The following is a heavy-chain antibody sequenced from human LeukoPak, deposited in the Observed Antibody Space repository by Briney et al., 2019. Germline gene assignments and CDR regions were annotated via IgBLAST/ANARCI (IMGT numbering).Heavy chain of an antibody. J-gene: IGHJ3*02. Sequence: SETLSLTCAVSGGSISSSNWWSWVRQPPGKGLEWIGEIYHSGSTNYNPSLKSRVTISVDKSKDQFSLKLSSVTAADTAVYYCARHVATPDAFDIWGQGTMVTVSS. CDR1: GGSISSSNW. CDR2: IYHSGST. V-gene: IGHV4-4*02. D-gene: IGHD5-12*01. CDR3: ARHVATPDAFDI.